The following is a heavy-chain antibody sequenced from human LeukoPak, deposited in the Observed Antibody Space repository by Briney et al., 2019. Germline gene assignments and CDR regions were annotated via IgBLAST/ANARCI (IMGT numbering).Heavy chain of an antibody. CDR3: ARMTLYGSGTVH. J-gene: IGHJ4*02. Sequence: GGSLRLSCAASGFTFSSYSMNWVRQAPGKGLEWVSSISSSSGYIYYADSVKGRFTISRDNSKNTVNLQLGSLRIEDTAVYHCARMTLYGSGTVHWGQGILVTVSS. CDR2: ISSSSGYI. D-gene: IGHD3-10*01. V-gene: IGHV3-21*01. CDR1: GFTFSSYS.